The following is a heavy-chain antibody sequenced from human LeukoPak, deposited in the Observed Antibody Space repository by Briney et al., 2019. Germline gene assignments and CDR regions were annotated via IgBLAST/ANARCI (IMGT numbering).Heavy chain of an antibody. D-gene: IGHD3-22*01. CDR2: ISVRSNYR. Sequence: GGSLTLSCAASGYTFSDFSVTWVRQAPGKGLEWVSSISVRSNYRYYADSVRGRFTISRDDARDSLFLQMNSLRAEDTAVYFCVRLRRNNDRSGYYYYYDYWGQGTLVTVSS. J-gene: IGHJ4*02. V-gene: IGHV3-21*01. CDR3: VRLRRNNDRSGYYYYYDY. CDR1: GYTFSDFS.